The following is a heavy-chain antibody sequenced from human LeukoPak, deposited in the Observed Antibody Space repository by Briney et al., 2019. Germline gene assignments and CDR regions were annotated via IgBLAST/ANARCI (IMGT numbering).Heavy chain of an antibody. J-gene: IGHJ4*02. CDR3: ARAHRGSYSVVPVS. Sequence: ASVKVSCKASVYTFTGYYMHWVRQAPGQGLEWMGWINPNSGGTNYAQKFQGRVTMTRDTSISTAYMELSRLRSDDTAVYYCARAHRGSYSVVPVSWGQETLVTVSS. CDR2: INPNSGGT. CDR1: VYTFTGYY. V-gene: IGHV1-2*02. D-gene: IGHD1-26*01.